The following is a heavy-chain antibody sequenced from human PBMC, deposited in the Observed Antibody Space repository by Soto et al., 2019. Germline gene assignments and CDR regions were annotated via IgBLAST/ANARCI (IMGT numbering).Heavy chain of an antibody. CDR3: ARQIYDSDTGPNFQYYFDS. D-gene: IGHD3-22*01. CDR1: GYSFAGYW. V-gene: IGHV5-10-1*01. Sequence: PVESLKISCKGSGYSFAGYWITCFLQKRVKVLEWMGRIDPSDSQTYYSPSFRGHVTISATKSITTVFLQWSSLRASDTAMYYCARQIYDSDTGPNFQYYFDSWGQGTPVTVSS. J-gene: IGHJ4*02. CDR2: IDPSDSQT.